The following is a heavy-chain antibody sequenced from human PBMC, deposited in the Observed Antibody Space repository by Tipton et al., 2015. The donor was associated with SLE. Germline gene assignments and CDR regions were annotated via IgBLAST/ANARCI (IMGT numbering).Heavy chain of an antibody. J-gene: IGHJ4*02. Sequence: TLSLTCTVSNGSLSSYFWTWIRQPPGKGLEWIGYISYSESTSYNPSLKSRVTISVDRSKNLFSLKLNSVTAADTALYYCASRIVGALYYFDYWGQGTLVTVSS. V-gene: IGHV4-59*01. D-gene: IGHD1-26*01. CDR3: ASRIVGALYYFDY. CDR1: NGSLSSYF. CDR2: ISYSEST.